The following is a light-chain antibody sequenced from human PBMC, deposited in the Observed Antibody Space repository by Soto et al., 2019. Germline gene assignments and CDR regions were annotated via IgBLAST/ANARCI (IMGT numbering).Light chain of an antibody. V-gene: IGKV3-15*01. CDR1: QSVRSN. Sequence: EIVMTQSPATLSVSPGERATLSCRASQSVRSNLAWYQQRPGQAPRLLIYGVSSRATGIPARFSGSGSGTEFTLTISSLQSEDFAVYYCQQYHNWPPYTFGQGTKLDI. CDR3: QQYHNWPPYT. CDR2: GVS. J-gene: IGKJ2*01.